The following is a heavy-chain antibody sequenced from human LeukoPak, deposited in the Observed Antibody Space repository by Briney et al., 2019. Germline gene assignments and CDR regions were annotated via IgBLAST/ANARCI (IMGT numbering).Heavy chain of an antibody. CDR2: IKQDGSEK. J-gene: IGHJ3*02. V-gene: IGHV3-7*01. D-gene: IGHD2-2*01. CDR3: AREITTDCSSTSCPDAFDI. CDR1: GFTFSSYA. Sequence: GGSLRLSCAASGFTFSSYAMSWVRQGPGKGLEWVANIKQDGSEKYYVDSVKGRFTISRDNAKNSLYLQMNSLRAEDTAVYYCAREITTDCSSTSCPDAFDIWGQGTMVTVSS.